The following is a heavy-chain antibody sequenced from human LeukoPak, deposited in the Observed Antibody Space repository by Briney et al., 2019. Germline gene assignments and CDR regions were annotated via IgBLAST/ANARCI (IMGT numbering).Heavy chain of an antibody. J-gene: IGHJ5*02. Sequence: SETLSLTCTVSGGSISSYYWSWIRQPPGKGLEWIGYIYYSGSTNYNPSLKSRVTISVDTSKNQFSLKLSSVTAADTAVYYCASSAYDYVWGSYLPWFDPWGQGTLVTVSS. V-gene: IGHV4-59*01. D-gene: IGHD3-16*02. CDR3: ASSAYDYVWGSYLPWFDP. CDR1: GGSISSYY. CDR2: IYYSGST.